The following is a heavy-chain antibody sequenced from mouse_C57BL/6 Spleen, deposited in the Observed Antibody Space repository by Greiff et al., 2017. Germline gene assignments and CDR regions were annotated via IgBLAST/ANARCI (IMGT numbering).Heavy chain of an antibody. Sequence: QVQLQQPGAELVRPGSSVKLSCKASGYTFTSYWMHWVKQRPIQGLEWIGNIDPSDSETHYNQKFKDKATLTVDKSSSTAYMQLSSLTSEDSAVYYCARYYYGSSEAMDYWGQGTSVTVSS. CDR3: ARYYYGSSEAMDY. J-gene: IGHJ4*01. V-gene: IGHV1-52*01. CDR2: IDPSDSET. CDR1: GYTFTSYW. D-gene: IGHD1-1*01.